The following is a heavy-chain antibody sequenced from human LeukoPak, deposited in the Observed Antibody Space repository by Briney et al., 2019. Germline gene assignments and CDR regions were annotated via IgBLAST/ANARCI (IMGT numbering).Heavy chain of an antibody. CDR3: AIPYYYDSSGYYSPLYYYYYMDV. V-gene: IGHV1-69*13. D-gene: IGHD3-22*01. CDR2: IIPIFGTA. J-gene: IGHJ6*03. Sequence: SVKVSCKASGGTFSSYAISWVRQAPGQGLEWMGGIIPIFGTANYAQKFQGRVTITADESTGTAYMELSSLRSEDTAVYYCAIPYYYDSSGYYSPLYYYYYMDVWGKGTTVTVSS. CDR1: GGTFSSYA.